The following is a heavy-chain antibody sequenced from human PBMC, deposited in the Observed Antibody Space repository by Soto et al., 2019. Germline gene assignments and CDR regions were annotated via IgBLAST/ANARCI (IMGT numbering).Heavy chain of an antibody. D-gene: IGHD2-2*01. CDR1: GYTFTSYD. CDR3: ARGAEYQLLTYYYYYYMVV. J-gene: IGHJ6*03. V-gene: IGHV1-8*01. CDR2: MNPNSGNT. Sequence: ASVKVSCKASGYTFTSYDINWVRQATGQGLEWMGWMNPNSGNTGYAQKFQGRVTMTRNTSISTAYMELSSLRSEDTAVYYCARGAEYQLLTYYYYYYMVVWGKGTTVTVS.